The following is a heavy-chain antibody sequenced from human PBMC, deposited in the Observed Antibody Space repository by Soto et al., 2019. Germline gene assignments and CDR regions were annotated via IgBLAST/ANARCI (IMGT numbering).Heavy chain of an antibody. Sequence: ASVKVSCKASGYTFTSYGINWVRQAPGQGLEWMGWISAYNGNTNHAQKFQGRVTMIADTSTGTAYMELRSLNFDDTAVYFCARDFVPAYSGYSDYWGRGTLVTVSS. CDR2: ISAYNGNT. CDR1: GYTFTSYG. D-gene: IGHD5-12*01. J-gene: IGHJ4*02. V-gene: IGHV1-18*01. CDR3: ARDFVPAYSGYSDY.